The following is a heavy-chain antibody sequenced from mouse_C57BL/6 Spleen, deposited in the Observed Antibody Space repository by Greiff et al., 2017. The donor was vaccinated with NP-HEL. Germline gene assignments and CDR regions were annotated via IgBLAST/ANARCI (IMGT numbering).Heavy chain of an antibody. J-gene: IGHJ2*01. V-gene: IGHV5-9-1*02. Sequence: EVKLQESGEGLVKPGGSLKLSCAASGFTFSSYAMSWVRQTPEKRLEWVAYISSGGDYIYYADTVKGRFTISRDNARNTLYLQMSSLKSEDTAMYYCTRDRNPYYFDYWGQGTTLTVSS. CDR2: ISSGGDYI. CDR3: TRDRNPYYFDY. CDR1: GFTFSSYA.